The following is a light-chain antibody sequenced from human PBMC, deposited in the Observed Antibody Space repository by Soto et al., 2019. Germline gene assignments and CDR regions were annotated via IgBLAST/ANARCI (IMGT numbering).Light chain of an antibody. Sequence: QSALTQPPSASGSPGQSVTISCTGTSSDVGAYNYVSWYQHLPGKVPKALIYEVSKRPSGVPDRFSGSKSGNTASLTVSGLQAEDEADYYCSSYAGSNNVAFGGGTKLTVL. V-gene: IGLV2-8*01. CDR2: EVS. CDR1: SSDVGAYNY. CDR3: SSYAGSNNVA. J-gene: IGLJ2*01.